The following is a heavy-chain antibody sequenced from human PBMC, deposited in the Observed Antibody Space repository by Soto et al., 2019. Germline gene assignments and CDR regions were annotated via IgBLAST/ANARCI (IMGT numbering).Heavy chain of an antibody. CDR3: AKVRYSSPMGNYYGMDV. J-gene: IGHJ6*02. D-gene: IGHD6-19*01. V-gene: IGHV1-69*01. CDR1: RVAFSKFI. CDR2: ILPIFGTA. Sequence: QAQLEQSGGEVKKPGSSVKVSCKASRVAFSKFIVTWVRQAPGLGLEWVGGILPIFGTANYAQKLQGRVTITADESTSTSYMEVTNQRSEDTAVYYCAKVRYSSPMGNYYGMDVWGQGTTVTVS.